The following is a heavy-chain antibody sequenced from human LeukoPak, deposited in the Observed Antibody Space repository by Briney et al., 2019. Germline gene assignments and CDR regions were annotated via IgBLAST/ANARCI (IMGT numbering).Heavy chain of an antibody. J-gene: IGHJ4*02. V-gene: IGHV4-30-4*01. CDR3: ARGPTSSGFDY. Sequence: SETLSLTCTVSGGSISSGDYYWSCIRQPPGKGLEWIGYIYYSGSTYYNPSLKSRVTISVDTSKNQFSLKLSSVTAADTAVYYCARGPTSSGFDYWGQGTLVTVSS. CDR2: IYYSGST. CDR1: GGSISSGDYY. D-gene: IGHD3-22*01.